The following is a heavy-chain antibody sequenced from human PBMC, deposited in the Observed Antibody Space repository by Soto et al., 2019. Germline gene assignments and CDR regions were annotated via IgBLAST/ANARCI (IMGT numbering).Heavy chain of an antibody. J-gene: IGHJ4*02. CDR3: ARSGIAARPLE. CDR1: GFTFSSYW. V-gene: IGHV3-74*01. D-gene: IGHD6-6*01. Sequence: EVQLVESGGGLVQPGGSLRLSCVASGFTFSSYWMYWVRQTPGKGPMWVSRITSSGTNTTYADSVKGRFTISRDNAKNTLYLEMHSLRDEETAVYHCARSGIAARPLEWGQGTLVTVSS. CDR2: ITSSGTNT.